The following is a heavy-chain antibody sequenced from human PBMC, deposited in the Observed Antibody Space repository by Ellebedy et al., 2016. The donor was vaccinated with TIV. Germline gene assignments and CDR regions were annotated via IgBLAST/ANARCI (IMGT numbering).Heavy chain of an antibody. CDR3: AKDRTPGDGYWVFDD. CDR1: GFTFSRYA. V-gene: IGHV3-23*01. Sequence: GESLKISCAASGFTFSRYAMGWVRQAPGKGLEWVSGIVGSGAQKYADSVKGRFTISRDNSKGTVDLQMNSLRVEDTAVYFCAKDRTPGDGYWVFDDWGQGTLVTVSS. D-gene: IGHD5-18*01. J-gene: IGHJ4*02. CDR2: IVGSGA.